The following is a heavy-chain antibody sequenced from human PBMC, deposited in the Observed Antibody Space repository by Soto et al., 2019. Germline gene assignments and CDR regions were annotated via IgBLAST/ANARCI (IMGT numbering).Heavy chain of an antibody. CDR3: ARESEDLTPNFDY. CDR1: GFTFSSYA. Sequence: PGGSLRISCAASGFTFSSYAMSWVRQAPGKGLGWVSAISGSGGSTYYGDSMKGRFTISRDNAKNSLYLEMNSLRAEDTAVYYCARESEDLTPNFDYWGQGTLVTVSS. J-gene: IGHJ4*02. V-gene: IGHV3-23*01. CDR2: ISGSGGST.